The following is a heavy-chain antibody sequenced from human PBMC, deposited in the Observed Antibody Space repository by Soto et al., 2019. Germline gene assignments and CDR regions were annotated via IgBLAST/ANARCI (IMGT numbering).Heavy chain of an antibody. CDR3: ARDGVHSGGLHLLGYFDP. D-gene: IGHD6-19*01. CDR1: GGSISNYY. Sequence: PSETLSLTCSVSGGSISNYYWSWIRQPAGRGLEWIGRLSTSGSTTYNPSLKSRVTMSVDTSKNQFSLKLTSVTAADTAVYFCARDGVHSGGLHLLGYFDPWGLGTLVTVSS. V-gene: IGHV4-4*07. CDR2: LSTSGST. J-gene: IGHJ5*02.